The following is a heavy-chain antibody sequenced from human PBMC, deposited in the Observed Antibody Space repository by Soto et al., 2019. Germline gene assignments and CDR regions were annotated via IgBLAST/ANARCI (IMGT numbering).Heavy chain of an antibody. Sequence: GGSLRLSCAASGFTFSSYGMHWVRQAPGKGLEWVAVISYDGSNKYYADSVKGRFTISRDNSKNTLYLQMNSLRAEDTAVYYCAKDLVDIVVVPAATLDYWGQGTLVTVSS. D-gene: IGHD2-2*03. CDR1: GFTFSSYG. J-gene: IGHJ4*02. V-gene: IGHV3-30*18. CDR3: AKDLVDIVVVPAATLDY. CDR2: ISYDGSNK.